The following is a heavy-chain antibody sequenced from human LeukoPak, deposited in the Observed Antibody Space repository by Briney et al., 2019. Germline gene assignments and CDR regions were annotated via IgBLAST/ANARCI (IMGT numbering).Heavy chain of an antibody. CDR1: GFTFSSYG. CDR2: ISYDGSNK. CDR3: AKDLVSSSYAY. V-gene: IGHV3-30*18. J-gene: IGHJ4*02. D-gene: IGHD3-22*01. Sequence: GGSLRLSCAASGFTFSSYGMHWVRQAPGKGLEWVAVISYDGSNKYYADSVKGRFTISRDNSKNTLYLQMNSLRAEDTAVYYCAKDLVSSSYAYWGQGTLVTVSS.